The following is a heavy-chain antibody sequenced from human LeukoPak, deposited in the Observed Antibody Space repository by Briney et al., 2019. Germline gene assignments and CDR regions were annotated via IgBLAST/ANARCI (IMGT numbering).Heavy chain of an antibody. J-gene: IGHJ4*02. CDR1: GLTFSSYA. D-gene: IGHD4-17*01. V-gene: IGHV3-30-3*01. Sequence: GRSLRLSCAASGLTFSSYAMHWVRQAPGKGLEWVAVISYDGSNKYYADSVKGRFTISRDNSKNTLYLQMNSLRAEDTAVYYCARNYGDSNKYYFDYWGQGTLVTVSS. CDR2: ISYDGSNK. CDR3: ARNYGDSNKYYFDY.